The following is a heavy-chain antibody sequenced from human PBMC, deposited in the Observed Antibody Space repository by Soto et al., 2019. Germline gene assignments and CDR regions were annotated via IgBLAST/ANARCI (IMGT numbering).Heavy chain of an antibody. Sequence: QVQLVESGGGVVQPGRSLRLSCAASGFTFSSYAMHWVRQAPGKGLEWVAVISYDGSNKYYADSVKGRFTISRDNSKNTLYLQMNSLSAEDTAVYYCARDSRGAQLWKGAYYGMDVWGQGTTVTVSS. V-gene: IGHV3-30-3*01. CDR2: ISYDGSNK. CDR1: GFTFSSYA. CDR3: ARDSRGAQLWKGAYYGMDV. D-gene: IGHD5-18*01. J-gene: IGHJ6*02.